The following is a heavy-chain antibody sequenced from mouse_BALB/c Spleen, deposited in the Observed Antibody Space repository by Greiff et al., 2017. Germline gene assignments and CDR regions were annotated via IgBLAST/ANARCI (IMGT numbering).Heavy chain of an antibody. CDR2: ISSGGST. CDR3: ARLLRLGYFDV. CDR1: GFTFSSYA. Sequence: EVQRVESGGGLVKPGGSLKLSCAASGFTFSSYAMSWVRQTPEKRLEWVASISSGGSTYYPDSVKGRFTISRDNARNILYLQMSSLRSEDTAMYYCARLLRLGYFDVWGAGTTVTVSS. D-gene: IGHD1-2*01. J-gene: IGHJ1*01. V-gene: IGHV5-6-5*01.